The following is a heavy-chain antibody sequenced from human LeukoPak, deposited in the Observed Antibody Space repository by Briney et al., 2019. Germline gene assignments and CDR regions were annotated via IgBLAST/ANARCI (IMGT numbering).Heavy chain of an antibody. Sequence: PGGSLRLSCAASGFTLDDSGMSCVRLAPGKGLEWVSGINWTGGSTGYADSVKGRFTISRDNAKNSLYLQMNSLRAGDTAFYYCARGRGLGVTSTPVPFDYWGQGILVTVSS. D-gene: IGHD2-21*02. CDR1: GFTLDDSG. CDR3: ARGRGLGVTSTPVPFDY. V-gene: IGHV3-20*04. J-gene: IGHJ4*02. CDR2: INWTGGST.